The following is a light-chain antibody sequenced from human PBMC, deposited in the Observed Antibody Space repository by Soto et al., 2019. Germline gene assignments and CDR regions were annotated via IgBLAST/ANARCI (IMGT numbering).Light chain of an antibody. CDR3: QQYHSYPYT. V-gene: IGKV1-5*01. Sequence: DMQMTQSPSTLSASVGDTVSITCRASQSISGWMAWYQQKPGKVPKLLIFDAYSLESGVPSRFSGSGSGTIFTLTISGLQPGDFATYYCQQYHSYPYTFGQGTQLEIK. CDR2: DAY. J-gene: IGKJ2*01. CDR1: QSISGW.